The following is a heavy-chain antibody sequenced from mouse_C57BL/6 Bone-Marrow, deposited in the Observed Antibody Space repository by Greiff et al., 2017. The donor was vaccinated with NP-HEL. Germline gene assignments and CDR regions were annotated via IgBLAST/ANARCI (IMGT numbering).Heavy chain of an antibody. CDR1: GYTFTSYW. D-gene: IGHD4-1*01. CDR2: IYPSDSET. CDR3: AREGNWVFAY. V-gene: IGHV1-61*01. Sequence: VQLQQPGAELVRPGSSVKLSCKASGYTFTSYWMDWVKQRPGQGLEWIGNIYPSDSETHYNQKFKDKATLTVDKSSSTAYMQLSSLTSEDSAFYYCAREGNWVFAYWGQGTLVTVSA. J-gene: IGHJ3*01.